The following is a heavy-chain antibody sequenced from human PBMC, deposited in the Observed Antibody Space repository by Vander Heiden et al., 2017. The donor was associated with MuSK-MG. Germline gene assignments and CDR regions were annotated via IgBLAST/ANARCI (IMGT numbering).Heavy chain of an antibody. Sequence: QVQLVQSGAEVKKPGSSVKVSCKASGGTFSSYAISWVRQAPGQGLEWMGGIIPILGMANYAQKFQGRVTITADKSTSTAYMELSSLRSEDTAVYYCAREKKDYYDSSGYYNYFDYWGQGTLVTVSS. V-gene: IGHV1-69*10. CDR1: GGTFSSYA. D-gene: IGHD3-22*01. J-gene: IGHJ4*02. CDR2: IIPILGMA. CDR3: AREKKDYYDSSGYYNYFDY.